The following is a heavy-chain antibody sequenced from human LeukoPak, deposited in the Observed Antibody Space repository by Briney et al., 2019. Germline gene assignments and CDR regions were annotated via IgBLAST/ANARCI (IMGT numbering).Heavy chain of an antibody. CDR2: IIPIFGTA. CDR1: GYTFTSYD. V-gene: IGHV1-69*06. J-gene: IGHJ4*02. CDR3: ARESVFYDSSGYHFDY. Sequence: SVKVSCKASGYTFTSYDINWVRQATGQGLEWMGGIIPIFGTANYAQKFQGRVTITADKSTSTAYMELSSLRSEDTAVYYCARESVFYDSSGYHFDYWGQGTLVTVSS. D-gene: IGHD3-22*01.